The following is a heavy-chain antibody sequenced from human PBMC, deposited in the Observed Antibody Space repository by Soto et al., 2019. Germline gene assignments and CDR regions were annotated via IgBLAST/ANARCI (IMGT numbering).Heavy chain of an antibody. D-gene: IGHD6-19*01. CDR2: STNDGERT. Sequence: PGGSLRLSCAVSGFTFSDHAMTWVRQAPGKGLEWVSTSTNDGERTFYADSVKGRFTVSRDRSNNTLYLQMHSLRADGTAVYFCARPPLYSNGGYFDTWGQGTLVTVSS. CDR3: ARPPLYSNGGYFDT. V-gene: IGHV3-23*01. CDR1: GFTFSDHA. J-gene: IGHJ4*02.